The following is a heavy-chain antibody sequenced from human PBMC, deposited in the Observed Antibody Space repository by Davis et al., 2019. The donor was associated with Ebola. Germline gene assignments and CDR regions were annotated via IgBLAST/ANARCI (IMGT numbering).Heavy chain of an antibody. Sequence: GESLKISCVASGFTFSSYSMNWVRQAPGKGLEWVSGLSGSGDNTYYANSVLGRFTISRDNSKNTLYLQMNSLRAGDTAVYYCAKGDKTRLYFDTSHDHWGQGTLVTVSS. D-gene: IGHD3-22*01. CDR2: LSGSGDNT. V-gene: IGHV3-23*01. J-gene: IGHJ5*02. CDR1: GFTFSSYS. CDR3: AKGDKTRLYFDTSHDH.